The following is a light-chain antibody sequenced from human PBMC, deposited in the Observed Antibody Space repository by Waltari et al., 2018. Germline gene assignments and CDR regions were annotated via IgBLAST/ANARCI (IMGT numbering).Light chain of an antibody. Sequence: DIVMLQSPDSLAVSLGERDTINCKSSQSGLYSSNNKNDLAWDQQKPGQPPKLLIYWASTRESGVPDRFSGGGSGTDFTLTISSLQAEDVAVYYCQQYYTTPYTFGQGTKLEIK. V-gene: IGKV4-1*01. J-gene: IGKJ2*01. CDR2: WAS. CDR1: QSGLYSSNNKND. CDR3: QQYYTTPYT.